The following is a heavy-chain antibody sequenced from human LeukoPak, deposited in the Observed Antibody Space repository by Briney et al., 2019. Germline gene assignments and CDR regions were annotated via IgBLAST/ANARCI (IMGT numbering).Heavy chain of an antibody. CDR1: GFTFSSYA. D-gene: IGHD3-10*01. V-gene: IGHV3-23*01. CDR2: ISGSGGST. Sequence: GGSLRLSCAASGFTFSSYAMSWVRQAPGKGLEWVSAISGSGGSTYYADSVKGRFTISRDNSKNTLYLQTNSLRAEDTAVYYCAKGRYYYGSGSYLIDYWGQGTLVTVSS. J-gene: IGHJ4*02. CDR3: AKGRYYYGSGSYLIDY.